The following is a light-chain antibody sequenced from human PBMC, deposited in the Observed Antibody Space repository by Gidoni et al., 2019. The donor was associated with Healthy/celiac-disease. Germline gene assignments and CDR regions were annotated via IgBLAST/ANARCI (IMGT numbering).Light chain of an antibody. Sequence: TISCTGTSSDVGGYNYVSWYQQHPGKAPKLMIYEVSNRPSGVSNRFSGSKSGNTASLTISGLQAEDEADYYCSSYTSSSTLRVFGGGTKLTVL. V-gene: IGLV2-14*01. CDR1: SSDVGGYNY. CDR2: EVS. J-gene: IGLJ3*02. CDR3: SSYTSSSTLRV.